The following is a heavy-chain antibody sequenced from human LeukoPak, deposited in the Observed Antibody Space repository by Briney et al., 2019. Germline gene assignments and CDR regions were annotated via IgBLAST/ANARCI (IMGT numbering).Heavy chain of an antibody. V-gene: IGHV1-8*01. CDR2: MNPNSGNT. Sequence: ASVKVSCKASGYTFTSYDINWVRQATGQGLEWMGWMNPNSGNTGYAQKFQGRVTMTRDTSISTAYMELSRLRSDDTAVYYCARDPSIAARPDNWFDPWGQGTLVTVSS. CDR1: GYTFTSYD. J-gene: IGHJ5*02. D-gene: IGHD6-6*01. CDR3: ARDPSIAARPDNWFDP.